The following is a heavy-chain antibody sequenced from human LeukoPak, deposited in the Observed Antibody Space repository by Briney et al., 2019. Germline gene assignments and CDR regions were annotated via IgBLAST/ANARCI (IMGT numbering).Heavy chain of an antibody. Sequence: ASVKVSCKASGGTFSSYAISWVRQAPGQGLEWMGGIIPIFGTANYAQKFQGRVTITADESTSTAYMELSSLRSEDTAVYYCAREGGPSGYDTEFDYWGQGTLVTVSS. CDR3: AREGGPSGYDTEFDY. V-gene: IGHV1-69*13. D-gene: IGHD5-12*01. J-gene: IGHJ4*02. CDR2: IIPIFGTA. CDR1: GGTFSSYA.